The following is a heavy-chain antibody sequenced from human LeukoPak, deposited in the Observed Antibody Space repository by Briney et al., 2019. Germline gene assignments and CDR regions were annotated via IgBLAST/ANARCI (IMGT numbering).Heavy chain of an antibody. J-gene: IGHJ4*02. Sequence: GGSLRLSCAASGFTFSSYSMNWVRQAPGKGLEWVSYISSSSTIYYADSVKGRFTISRDNAKNSLYLQMNSLRAEDTAVYYCAREPASYYYDSSGYFDYWGQGTLVTVSS. D-gene: IGHD3-22*01. CDR3: AREPASYYYDSSGYFDY. CDR2: ISSSSTI. CDR1: GFTFSSYS. V-gene: IGHV3-48*01.